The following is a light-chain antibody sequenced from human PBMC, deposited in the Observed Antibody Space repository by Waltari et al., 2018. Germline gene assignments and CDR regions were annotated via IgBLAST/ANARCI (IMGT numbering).Light chain of an antibody. CDR1: QSVRNN. CDR3: QQYNNWPPWT. J-gene: IGKJ1*01. CDR2: GAS. Sequence: EIVMTQSPATLSVSPGERATLSCSASQSVRNNLVWYQQKPGQAPRLLIYGASTRVTGIPAMFSGSGSGKEFTLTISSLQSEDFAVYYCQQYNNWPPWTFGQGTKVEIK. V-gene: IGKV3-15*01.